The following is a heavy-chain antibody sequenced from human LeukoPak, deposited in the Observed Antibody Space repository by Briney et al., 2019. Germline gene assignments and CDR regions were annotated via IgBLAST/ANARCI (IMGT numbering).Heavy chain of an antibody. CDR2: INPNSGGT. CDR1: GYTFTGYC. Sequence: GASVKVSCKASGYTFTGYCMRWVRQAPGQGLEWMGWINPNSGGTNYAQKFQGRVTMTRDTSISTAYMELSRLRSDDTAVYHCARDRYCSSTSCYTREYYYYGTDVWGQPTTVTVSS. CDR3: ARDRYCSSTSCYTREYYYYGTDV. D-gene: IGHD2-2*02. J-gene: IGHJ6*02. V-gene: IGHV1-2*02.